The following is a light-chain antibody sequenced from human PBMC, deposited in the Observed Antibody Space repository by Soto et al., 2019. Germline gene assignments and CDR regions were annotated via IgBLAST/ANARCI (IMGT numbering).Light chain of an antibody. CDR3: QTWDTGIRVV. J-gene: IGLJ2*01. Sequence: QLVLTQSPSASASLGASVKLTCTLNSGQSSYAIAWHQQQPEKGPRYLMKLNSDGSHSKGDGIPDRFSGSSSGAERYLTISSLQSEDEADYYCQTWDTGIRVVFGGGTKVTVL. CDR1: SGQSSYA. CDR2: LNSDGSH. V-gene: IGLV4-69*01.